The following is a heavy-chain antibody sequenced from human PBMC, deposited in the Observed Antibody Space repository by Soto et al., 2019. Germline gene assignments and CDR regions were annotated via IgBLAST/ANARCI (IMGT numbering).Heavy chain of an antibody. V-gene: IGHV1-8*01. CDR2: MNPNSGKT. Sequence: QVQLVQSGAEVKKPGASVKVSCKASGYTFTSYDINWVRQATGQGLEWMGWMNPNSGKTGSAQKCHGRVTMTRNTSINTAYMELSSLRSEDTAVYYCARVNEWLGALEYWGQGTLVTVSS. D-gene: IGHD6-19*01. J-gene: IGHJ4*02. CDR3: ARVNEWLGALEY. CDR1: GYTFTSYD.